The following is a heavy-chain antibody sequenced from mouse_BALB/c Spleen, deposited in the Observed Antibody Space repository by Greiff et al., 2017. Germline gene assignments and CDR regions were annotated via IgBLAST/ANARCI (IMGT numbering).Heavy chain of an antibody. Sequence: VKLQQPGAELVKPGASVKLSCKASGYTFTSYWMHWVKQRPGQGLEWIGEINPSNGRTNYNEKFKSKATLTVDKSSSTAYMQLSSLTSEDSAVYYCATGTNFDYWGQGTTLTVSS. CDR3: ATGTNFDY. CDR2: INPSNGRT. CDR1: GYTFTSYW. J-gene: IGHJ2*01. V-gene: IGHV1S81*02. D-gene: IGHD4-1*01.